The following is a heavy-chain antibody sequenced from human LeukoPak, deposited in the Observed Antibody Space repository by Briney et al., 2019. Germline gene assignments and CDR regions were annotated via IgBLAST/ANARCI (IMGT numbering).Heavy chain of an antibody. CDR3: ARAWIGYTYGRNRPLCFFDL. D-gene: IGHD5-18*01. CDR1: GFTFSRNW. J-gene: IGHJ2*01. CDR2: IKQDGREK. Sequence: GGSLRLSCAASGFTFSRNWMSWVRQARGKGLDSVANIKQDGREKCYVDSVKGRFTIPRDNAKNSLYLQMISLRAEDTAVYYCARAWIGYTYGRNRPLCFFDLWGRGTLVTVSS. V-gene: IGHV3-7*01.